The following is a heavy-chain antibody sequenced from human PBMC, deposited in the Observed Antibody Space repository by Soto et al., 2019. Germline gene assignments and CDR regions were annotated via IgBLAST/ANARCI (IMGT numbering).Heavy chain of an antibody. J-gene: IGHJ5*02. CDR3: ASGRVPYSNWFDA. CDR2: IIPILGIA. D-gene: IGHD4-4*01. Sequence: QVQLVQSGAEVKKPGSSVKVSCKASGGTFSSYTISWVRQAPGQGLEWMGRIIPILGIANYAQKFQGRVTINADKSTSTAYMELSSLRSEDTAVYYCASGRVPYSNWFDAWGQGTLVTVSS. CDR1: GGTFSSYT. V-gene: IGHV1-69*02.